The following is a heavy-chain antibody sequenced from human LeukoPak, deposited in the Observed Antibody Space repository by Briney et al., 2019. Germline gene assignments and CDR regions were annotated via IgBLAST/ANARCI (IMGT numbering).Heavy chain of an antibody. CDR3: TTEIVVVVAATNAGTDY. J-gene: IGHJ4*02. CDR1: GFTFSNAW. D-gene: IGHD2-15*01. Sequence: PGGSLRLSCAASGFTFSNAWMSWVRQAPGKGREWVGRIKSKTDGGTTDYAAPVKGRFTISRDDSKNTLYLQMNSLKTEDTAVYYCTTEIVVVVAATNAGTDYWGQGTLVTVSS. CDR2: IKSKTDGGTT. V-gene: IGHV3-15*01.